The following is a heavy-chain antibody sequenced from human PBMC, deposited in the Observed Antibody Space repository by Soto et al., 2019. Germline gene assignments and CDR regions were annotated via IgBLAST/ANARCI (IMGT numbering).Heavy chain of an antibody. J-gene: IGHJ4*02. CDR3: AKDMNWGGMTTILYFDS. V-gene: IGHV3-9*02. CDR2: ISSNSDTI. CDR1: GFTADDYA. D-gene: IGHD4-17*01. Sequence: EVQLVESGGGLVQPGRSLRLSCVASGFTADDYAMHWVRQAPGKGLEWVSGISSNSDTIDYADSVKGRFTISRDNAKNSLFLQMNSLRPEETAVYYCAKDMNWGGMTTILYFDSWGQGTLVTVSS.